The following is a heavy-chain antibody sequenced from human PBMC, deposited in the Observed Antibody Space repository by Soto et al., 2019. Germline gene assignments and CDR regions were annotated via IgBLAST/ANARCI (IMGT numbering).Heavy chain of an antibody. CDR1: GFTFDGNA. V-gene: IGHV3-23*01. CDR2: ISGSVGST. CDR3: AKGGQMSY. Sequence: EVQLLESGGGWVQPGGSLRLSCAASGFTFDGNAMTWVRQAPGKGLEWVSSISGSVGSTYYADSVKGRFTISRDNSRSTLYLQMISLRADDTALYYCAKGGQMSYWGQGTLVTVSS. J-gene: IGHJ4*02.